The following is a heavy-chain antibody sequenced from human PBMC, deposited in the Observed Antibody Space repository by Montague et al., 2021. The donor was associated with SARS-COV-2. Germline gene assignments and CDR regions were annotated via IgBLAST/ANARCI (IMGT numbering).Heavy chain of an antibody. Sequence: TLSLTCSLSGGSISSGGFSWSWIRQPPGKGLEWTGHIFHTGNPHYSPSLKSRVTITIDRSKNQFSLNLDSVTAADTAVYYCARLKVALNGGWNCFDPWGQGILVTVSS. D-gene: IGHD6-19*01. CDR3: ARLKVALNGGWNCFDP. J-gene: IGHJ5*02. CDR1: GGSISSGGFS. CDR2: IFHTGNP. V-gene: IGHV4-30-2*01.